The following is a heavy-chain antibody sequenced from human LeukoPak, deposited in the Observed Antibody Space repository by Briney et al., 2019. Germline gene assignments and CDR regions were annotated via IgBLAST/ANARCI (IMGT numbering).Heavy chain of an antibody. J-gene: IGHJ6*03. Sequence: ASVKVSCKASGYTFTRHCIHWVRQAPGQGLEWMGLINPSGGSTNYAQKFQGRVTMTRDTSTSTVYMELSSLRSEDTAVYYCARGPSITMVRGGQWYYYMDVWGKGTTVTISS. CDR1: GYTFTRHC. D-gene: IGHD3-10*01. V-gene: IGHV1-46*01. CDR2: INPSGGST. CDR3: ARGPSITMVRGGQWYYYMDV.